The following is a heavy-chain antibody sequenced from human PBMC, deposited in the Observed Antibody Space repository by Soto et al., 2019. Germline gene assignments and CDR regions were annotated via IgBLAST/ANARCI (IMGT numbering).Heavy chain of an antibody. D-gene: IGHD6-19*01. CDR3: ATGSGWYSPDY. CDR1: GFTFSSNW. V-gene: IGHV3-74*01. Sequence: EVQLVESGGGLVQPGGSLRLSCAASGFTFSSNWMHWVRQVPGKGLVWVSRIDNDGSSRDYADSVKGRFTISRDNAKNTLYLEMSSLRAEDTAVYYCATGSGWYSPDYWGQGTLVTVSS. J-gene: IGHJ4*02. CDR2: IDNDGSSR.